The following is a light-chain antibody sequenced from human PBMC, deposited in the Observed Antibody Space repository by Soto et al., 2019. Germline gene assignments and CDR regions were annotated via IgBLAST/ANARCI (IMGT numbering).Light chain of an antibody. CDR1: SSDVGAYYS. V-gene: IGLV2-14*01. Sequence: QSVLTQPASVSGSPGQSITISCTGTSSDVGAYYSVSWYQHHPGKAPKLIIYGVTNRPSGVSNRFSGSKSGSTASLTISGLQAEDEADYHCSSYTSGSSHYVFGTGTKLTVL. J-gene: IGLJ1*01. CDR3: SSYTSGSSHYV. CDR2: GVT.